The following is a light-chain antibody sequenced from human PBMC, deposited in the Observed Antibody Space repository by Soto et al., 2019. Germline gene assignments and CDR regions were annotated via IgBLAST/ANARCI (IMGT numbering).Light chain of an antibody. Sequence: QSALTQPASVSGSPGQSITISCTGTSSDVGGYNYVSWYQQHPGKAPKLMIYSVSNRPSGVSNRFSGSKSGNTASLTISGLQAEDEADYYCRSYTSSSTLRGVFRTGTKLTVL. V-gene: IGLV2-14*01. CDR3: RSYTSSSTLRGV. CDR2: SVS. CDR1: SSDVGGYNY. J-gene: IGLJ1*01.